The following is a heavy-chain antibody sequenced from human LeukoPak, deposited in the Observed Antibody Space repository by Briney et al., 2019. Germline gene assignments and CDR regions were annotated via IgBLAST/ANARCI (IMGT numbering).Heavy chain of an antibody. CDR1: GYTFTSYG. J-gene: IGHJ4*02. V-gene: IGHV1-2*02. D-gene: IGHD2-2*01. CDR3: ARGARVDIVVVRPTEH. Sequence: ASVKVSCKASGYTFTSYGISWVRQAPGQGLEWMGWINPNSGGTNYAQKFQGRVTMTRDTSISTAYMELSRLRSDDTAVYYCARGARVDIVVVRPTEHWGQGTLVTVSS. CDR2: INPNSGGT.